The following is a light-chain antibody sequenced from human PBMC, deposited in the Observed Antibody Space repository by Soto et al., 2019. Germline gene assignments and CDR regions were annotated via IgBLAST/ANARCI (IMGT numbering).Light chain of an antibody. CDR1: SSDVGAYNY. J-gene: IGLJ3*02. CDR3: SSYTTSTTPV. CDR2: DVT. Sequence: QSALTQPASVSGSPGQSITISCTGTSSDVGAYNYVSWYQQHPGKAPKVMIYDVTNRPSGVSNRFSGSKSGNTASLTISGLQAEDEADYYCSSYTTSTTPVFGGGTKLTVL. V-gene: IGLV2-14*03.